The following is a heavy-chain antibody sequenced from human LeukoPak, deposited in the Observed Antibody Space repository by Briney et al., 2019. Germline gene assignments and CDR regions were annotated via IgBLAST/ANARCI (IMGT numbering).Heavy chain of an antibody. Sequence: GGSLRLSCSASGFIFSTYTMYWVRQAPGKGLEFVSVINGDGRTTYYAHSVKGRFTISRDNSKNTLYLQMNSLRVEDTAVYYCVGDQVDNVGWLTWGQGTRVTVSS. CDR2: INGDGRTT. D-gene: IGHD5-12*01. CDR3: VGDQVDNVGWLT. J-gene: IGHJ5*02. V-gene: IGHV3-64D*06. CDR1: GFIFSTYT.